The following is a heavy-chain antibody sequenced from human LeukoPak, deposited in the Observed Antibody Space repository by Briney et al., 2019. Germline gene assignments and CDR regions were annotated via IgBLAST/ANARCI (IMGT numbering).Heavy chain of an antibody. J-gene: IGHJ6*02. CDR1: GFTFSSYA. Sequence: GGSLTLSCAVSGFTFSSYAMSWVRQAPGKGLEWVSAISGSGGSTYYADSVKGRFTISRDNSKNTLYLQMNSLRDEGTAVYYCAKWTSKDIVVVPAANPNYYYYYGMDVWGQGTTVTVSS. CDR3: AKWTSKDIVVVPAANPNYYYYYGMDV. V-gene: IGHV3-23*01. D-gene: IGHD2-2*01. CDR2: ISGSGGST.